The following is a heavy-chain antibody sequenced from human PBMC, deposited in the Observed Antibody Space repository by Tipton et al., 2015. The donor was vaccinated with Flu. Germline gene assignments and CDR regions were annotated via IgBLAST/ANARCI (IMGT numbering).Heavy chain of an antibody. Sequence: QLVQSGPEVKKPGASVKVSCKASGYTFTSYDINWVRQATGQGLEWMGWMNPNSGNTGYAQKFQGRVTMTRNTSISTAYMELSSLRSEDTAVYYCARPTYYDFWSGYLKQYYYGMDVWGQGTTVTVSS. J-gene: IGHJ6*02. CDR2: MNPNSGNT. V-gene: IGHV1-8*01. CDR3: ARPTYYDFWSGYLKQYYYGMDV. D-gene: IGHD3-3*01. CDR1: GYTFTSYD.